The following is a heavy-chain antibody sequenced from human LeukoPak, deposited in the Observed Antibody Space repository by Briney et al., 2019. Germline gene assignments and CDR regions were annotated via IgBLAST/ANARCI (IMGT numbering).Heavy chain of an antibody. CDR3: TRDHNNVFDY. CDR1: GITFGDYA. J-gene: IGHJ4*02. Sequence: GRSLGLSCTASGITFGDYAVSWVRQAPGKGLEWVSFIRVKAFGRTTEYAASVKGRFTISRDDSNNIAYLQMNSLKTEDTAVYFCTRDHNNVFDYWGQGTLVTVSS. V-gene: IGHV3-49*04. CDR2: IRVKAFGRTT. D-gene: IGHD1-14*01.